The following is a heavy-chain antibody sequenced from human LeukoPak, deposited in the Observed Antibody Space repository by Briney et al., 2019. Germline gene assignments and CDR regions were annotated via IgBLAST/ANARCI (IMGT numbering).Heavy chain of an antibody. J-gene: IGHJ4*02. Sequence: GASVKVSCKASGYTFTSYYMHRVRQAPGQGLEWMGRIIPIFGTANYAQKFQGRVTITTDESTSTAYMELSSLRSEDTAVYYCARDHYYDSSGYGYWGQGTLVTVSS. CDR2: IIPIFGTA. D-gene: IGHD3-22*01. V-gene: IGHV1-69*05. CDR3: ARDHYYDSSGYGY. CDR1: GYTFTSYY.